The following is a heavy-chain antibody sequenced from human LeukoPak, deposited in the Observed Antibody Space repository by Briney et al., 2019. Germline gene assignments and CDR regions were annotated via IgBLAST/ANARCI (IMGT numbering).Heavy chain of an antibody. CDR3: ARAILTGYYHYGMDV. D-gene: IGHD3-9*01. CDR2: ITISSSDI. Sequence: GRSLRLSCAVSGFTFSSYGMHWVRQAPGKGLEWVSSITISSSDIYYADSVKGRFTISRDNAKNSLYLQMNSLRVEDTAVYYCARAILTGYYHYGMDVWGQGTTVTVSS. V-gene: IGHV3-21*01. CDR1: GFTFSSYG. J-gene: IGHJ6*02.